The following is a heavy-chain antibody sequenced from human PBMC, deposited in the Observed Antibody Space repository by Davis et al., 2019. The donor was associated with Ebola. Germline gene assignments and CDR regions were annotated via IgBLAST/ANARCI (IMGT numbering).Heavy chain of an antibody. J-gene: IGHJ6*02. CDR3: ARVQLAGGDYYYYGMDV. CDR1: GYTFTSYA. D-gene: IGHD3-3*02. V-gene: IGHV1-3*01. CDR2: INAGNGNT. Sequence: AASVKVSCKASGYTFTSYAMHWVRQAPGQRLEWMGWINAGNGNTKYSQKFQGRVTITRDTSASTAYMELSSLRSEDTAVYYCARVQLAGGDYYYYGMDVWGQGTTVTVSS.